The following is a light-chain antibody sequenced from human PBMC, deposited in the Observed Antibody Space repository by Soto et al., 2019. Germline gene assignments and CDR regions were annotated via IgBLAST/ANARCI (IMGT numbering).Light chain of an antibody. J-gene: IGKJ2*01. V-gene: IGKV1-5*01. CDR3: QQTHSTIHS. CDR1: QSISSW. Sequence: TQRSQTAYTLAASVAVRVTITCRASQSISSWLAWYQQKPGKAPKLLIYDASSLESGVPSRFSGSGSGTEFTLTISSLQPEDFATYYCQQTHSTIHSFGQGTKVDIK. CDR2: DAS.